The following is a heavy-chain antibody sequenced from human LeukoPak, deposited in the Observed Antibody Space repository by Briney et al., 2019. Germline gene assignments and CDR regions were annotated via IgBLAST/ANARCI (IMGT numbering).Heavy chain of an antibody. J-gene: IGHJ4*02. CDR2: ISYDGSNK. CDR1: GFTFSSYA. D-gene: IGHD3-3*01. CDR3: AKALEALAPFDY. V-gene: IGHV3-30*04. Sequence: GRSLRLSCAASGFTFSSYAMHWVRQAPGKGLEWVAVISYDGSNKYYADSVKGRFTISRDNSKNTLYLQMNSLRAEDTAVYYCAKALEALAPFDYWGQGTLVTVSS.